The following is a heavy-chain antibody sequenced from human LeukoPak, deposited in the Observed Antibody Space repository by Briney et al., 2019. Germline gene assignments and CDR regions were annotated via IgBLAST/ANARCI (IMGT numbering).Heavy chain of an antibody. D-gene: IGHD3-9*01. V-gene: IGHV1-18*04. CDR2: ISAYNGNT. Sequence: ASVKVSCKASGYTFTGYYMHWVRQAPGQGLEWMGWISAYNGNTNYAQKLQGRVTMTTDTSTSTAYMELRSLRSDDTAVYYCARVRNYDILTGYYAGYYYYYYMDVWGKGTTVTISS. CDR1: GYTFTGYY. CDR3: ARVRNYDILTGYYAGYYYYYYMDV. J-gene: IGHJ6*03.